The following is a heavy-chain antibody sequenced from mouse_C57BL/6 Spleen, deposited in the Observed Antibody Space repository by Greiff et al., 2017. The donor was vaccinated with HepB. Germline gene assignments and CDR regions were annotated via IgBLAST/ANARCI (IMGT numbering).Heavy chain of an antibody. Sequence: QVQLQQPGAELVKPGASVKMSCKASGYTFASYWITWVKQRHGQGLEWIGDIYPGSGSTNYNEKFKSKATLTVDTSSSTAYMQLSSLTSEDSAVYYCAIYDYDLAYYAMDYWGQGTSVTVSS. D-gene: IGHD2-4*01. CDR1: GYTFASYW. V-gene: IGHV1-55*01. CDR3: AIYDYDLAYYAMDY. CDR2: IYPGSGST. J-gene: IGHJ4*01.